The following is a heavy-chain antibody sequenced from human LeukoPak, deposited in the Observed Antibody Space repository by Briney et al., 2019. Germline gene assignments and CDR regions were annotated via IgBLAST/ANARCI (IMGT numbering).Heavy chain of an antibody. CDR2: ISGSGGST. V-gene: IGHV3-23*01. CDR1: GFTFSSYA. J-gene: IGHJ4*02. CDR3: AKSFGGAGTPSG. D-gene: IGHD6-19*01. Sequence: GGSLRLSCAASGFTFSSYAMGWVRQAPGKGLEWVSAISGSGGSTYYADSVKGRFTISRDNSKNTLYLQMNSLRAEDTAVYYCAKSFGGAGTPSGWGQGTLVTVSS.